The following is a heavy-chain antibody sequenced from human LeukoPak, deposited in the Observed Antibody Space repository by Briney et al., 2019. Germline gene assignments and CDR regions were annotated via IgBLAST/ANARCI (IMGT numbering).Heavy chain of an antibody. Sequence: ASVQVSCKASGYTFTGYYMHWVRQAPGQGLEWMGWINPNSGGTNYAQKFQGRVTMTRETSISTAYMELSRLRSDDTAVRYCARALVVPAAIGFRWFDPWSQGTLVTVHS. V-gene: IGHV1-2*02. J-gene: IGHJ5*02. CDR1: GYTFTGYY. CDR2: INPNSGGT. CDR3: ARALVVPAAIGFRWFDP. D-gene: IGHD2-2*02.